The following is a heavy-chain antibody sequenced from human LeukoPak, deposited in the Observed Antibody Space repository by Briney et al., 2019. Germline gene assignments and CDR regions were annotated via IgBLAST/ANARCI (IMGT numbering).Heavy chain of an antibody. CDR1: RYSFTIYW. V-gene: IGHV5-51*01. D-gene: IGHD5-24*01. Sequence: GESLKISCQASRYSFTIYWITWVRQMPGKGLEWMGVIYPGDSDTRYSPSFQGQVTISADKSISTAYLQWSSLKASDTAMYYCARQSGYNKFDSWGQGTLVTVSS. CDR2: IYPGDSDT. J-gene: IGHJ4*02. CDR3: ARQSGYNKFDS.